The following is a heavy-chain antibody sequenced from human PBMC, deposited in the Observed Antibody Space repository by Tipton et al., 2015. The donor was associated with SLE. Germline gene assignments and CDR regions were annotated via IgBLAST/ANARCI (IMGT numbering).Heavy chain of an antibody. D-gene: IGHD1-26*01. V-gene: IGHV4-31*03. CDR2: IYYSGST. J-gene: IGHJ3*02. CDR1: GGSISSGGYY. CDR3: ASWGLLREGAFDI. Sequence: TLSLTCTVSGGSISSGGYYWSWSRQHPGKGLEWIGYIYYSGSTYYNPSLKSRVTISVDTSKNQFSLKLSSVTAADTAVYYCASWGLLREGAFDIWGQGTKGTVDS.